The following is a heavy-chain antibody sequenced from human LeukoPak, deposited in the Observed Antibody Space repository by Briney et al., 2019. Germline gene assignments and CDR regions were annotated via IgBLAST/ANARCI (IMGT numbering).Heavy chain of an antibody. CDR2: ISGSGGST. Sequence: GGSLRLSCAASGFTLSSYGMSWVRQAPGKGLEWVSAISGSGGSTYYADSVKGRFTISRDNSKNTLYLQMNSLRAEDTAVYYCAKGVSYYGSGSYYQDYWGQGTLVTVSS. J-gene: IGHJ4*02. V-gene: IGHV3-23*01. D-gene: IGHD3-10*01. CDR1: GFTLSSYG. CDR3: AKGVSYYGSGSYYQDY.